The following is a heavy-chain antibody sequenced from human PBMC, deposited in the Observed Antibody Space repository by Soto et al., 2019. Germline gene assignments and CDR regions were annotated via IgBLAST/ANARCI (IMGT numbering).Heavy chain of an antibody. D-gene: IGHD4-17*01. J-gene: IGHJ4*02. Sequence: SETLSLTCTVSGGSISSSSYYWGWIRQPPGKGLEWIGSIYYSGSTYYNPSLKSRVTISVDTSKNQFSLKLSSVTAADTAVYYCARQSFGDYVGGDFDYWGQGTLVTVSS. CDR2: IYYSGST. CDR3: ARQSFGDYVGGDFDY. V-gene: IGHV4-39*01. CDR1: GGSISSSSYY.